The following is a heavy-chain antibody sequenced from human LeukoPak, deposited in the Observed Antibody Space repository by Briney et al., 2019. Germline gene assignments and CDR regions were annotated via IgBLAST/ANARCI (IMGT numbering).Heavy chain of an antibody. CDR1: GFTFSSYS. Sequence: GGSLRLSCAASGFTFSSYSMNWVRQAPGKGLEWVSSISSSSSYIYYADSVKGRFTISRDNAKNSLYLQMNSLRAEDTAVYYCASEWFGEFPFDYWGQGTLVTVSS. J-gene: IGHJ4*02. V-gene: IGHV3-21*01. CDR3: ASEWFGEFPFDY. CDR2: ISSSSSYI. D-gene: IGHD3-10*01.